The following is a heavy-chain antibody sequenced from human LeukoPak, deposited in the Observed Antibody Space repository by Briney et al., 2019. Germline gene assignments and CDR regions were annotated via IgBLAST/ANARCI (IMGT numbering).Heavy chain of an antibody. CDR2: INHSGST. D-gene: IGHD2-2*01. CDR1: GGSFSGYY. CDR3: ARLRPGTDCSSTSCYRPLYCYYYYYMDV. Sequence: PSETLSLTCAVYGGSFSGYYWSWVRQPPGKGLEWIGEINHSGSTNYNPSLKSRVTISVDTSKNQFSLKLSSVTAADTAVYYCARLRPGTDCSSTSCYRPLYCYYYYYMDVWGKGTTVTVSS. V-gene: IGHV4-34*01. J-gene: IGHJ6*03.